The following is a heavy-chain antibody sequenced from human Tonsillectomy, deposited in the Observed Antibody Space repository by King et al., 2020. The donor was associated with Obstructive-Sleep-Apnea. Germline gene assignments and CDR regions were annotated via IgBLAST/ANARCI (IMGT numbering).Heavy chain of an antibody. V-gene: IGHV3-9*01. D-gene: IGHD3-10*01. Sequence: VQLVESGGGLVQPGRSLRLSCAASGFTFDDYAMHWVRQAPGKGLEWVSGITWKSGSIGYADSVKGRFTISRDNAKNSLYLQMNSLRAEDTALYYCAKEYGLGSYGPGAFDIWGQGTMVTVSS. CDR1: GFTFDDYA. CDR2: ITWKSGSI. CDR3: AKEYGLGSYGPGAFDI. J-gene: IGHJ3*02.